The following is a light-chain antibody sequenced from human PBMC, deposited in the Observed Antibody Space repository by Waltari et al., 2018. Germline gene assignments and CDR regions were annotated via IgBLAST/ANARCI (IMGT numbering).Light chain of an antibody. J-gene: IGKJ3*01. V-gene: IGKV4-1*01. Sequence: DIVMTQSPDSLAVSLGARATINCKSSQIVLYSSNTKHYLAWYQQKPGQPPKLRIYWASTRESGVPDRFSGSGSGTDFTLTISSLQAEDVAVYYCQQYYTTPFTFGPGTKVDIK. CDR3: QQYYTTPFT. CDR1: QIVLYSSNTKHY. CDR2: WAS.